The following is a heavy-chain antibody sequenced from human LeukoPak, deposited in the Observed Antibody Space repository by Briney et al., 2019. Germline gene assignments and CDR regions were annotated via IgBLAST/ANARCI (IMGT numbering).Heavy chain of an antibody. CDR3: AREAYYYDSIGYRHFDY. J-gene: IGHJ4*02. CDR2: THTSGST. Sequence: SSETLSLTCTVSDGSMNSITYYWAWIRQPAGKGLEWIGRTHTSGSTNYNPSLKSRVTMSGDTSKNQFSLKLSSVTAADTAVYYCAREAYYYDSIGYRHFDYWGQGTLVTVSS. D-gene: IGHD3-22*01. V-gene: IGHV4-61*02. CDR1: DGSMNSITYY.